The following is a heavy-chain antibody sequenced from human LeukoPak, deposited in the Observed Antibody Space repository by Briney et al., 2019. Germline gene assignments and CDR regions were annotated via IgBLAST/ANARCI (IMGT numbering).Heavy chain of an antibody. CDR3: ATVGVPAVYYYYMDV. V-gene: IGHV3-21*04. D-gene: IGHD2-2*01. CDR2: ISSSSSYI. Sequence: GGSLRLSCAASGFTFSSYSMNWVRQAPGKGLEWVLSISSSSSYIYYADSVKGRFTISRDNAKNSLYLQMNSLRAADTAVYYCATVGVPAVYYYYMDVWGKGTTVTVSS. J-gene: IGHJ6*03. CDR1: GFTFSSYS.